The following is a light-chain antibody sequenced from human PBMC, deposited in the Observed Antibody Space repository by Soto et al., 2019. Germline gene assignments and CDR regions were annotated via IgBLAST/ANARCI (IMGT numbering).Light chain of an antibody. CDR3: HQRQSWPRT. J-gene: IGKJ1*01. CDR1: QYINTR. V-gene: IGKV3-11*01. Sequence: EIVFTHSPATLSSFPGDRVTLSCRASQYINTRLAWYQHRPGQAPRLLIYQTSIRAAGIPARFSASGTGTDFTLTISDVQPEDSAVYYCHQRQSWPRTFGQGTKVDI. CDR2: QTS.